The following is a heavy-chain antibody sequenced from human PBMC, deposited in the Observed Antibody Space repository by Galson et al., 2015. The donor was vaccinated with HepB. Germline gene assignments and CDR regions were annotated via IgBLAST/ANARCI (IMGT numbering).Heavy chain of an antibody. CDR3: ARDLVVRGVMGNYGMDV. CDR2: TYYRSKWYN. Sequence: CAISGDSVSSNSAAWNWIRQSPSRGLEWLGRTYYRSKWYNDYAVSVKSRITINPDTSKNQFSLQLNSVTPEDTAVYYCARDLVVRGVMGNYGMDVWGQGTTVTVSS. J-gene: IGHJ6*02. CDR1: GDSVSSNSAA. V-gene: IGHV6-1*01. D-gene: IGHD3-10*01.